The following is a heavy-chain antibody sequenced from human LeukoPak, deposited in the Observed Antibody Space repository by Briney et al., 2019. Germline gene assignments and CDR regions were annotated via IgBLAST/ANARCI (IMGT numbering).Heavy chain of an antibody. V-gene: IGHV3-15*07. J-gene: IGHJ5*02. D-gene: IGHD3-10*01. Sequence: GGSLRLSCAASGFSFSNAWMNWVRQAPGKGLEWVGRILSKTSGGTTDYATSVKGRITISRDDTKNKLYLHMHSLQIEDTAVYYCADYYASGSYPPWGQGTLVTVSS. CDR1: GFSFSNAW. CDR2: ILSKTSGGTT. CDR3: ADYYASGSYPP.